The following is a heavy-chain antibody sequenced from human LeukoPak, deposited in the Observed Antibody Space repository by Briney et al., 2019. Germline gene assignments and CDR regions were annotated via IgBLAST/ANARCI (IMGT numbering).Heavy chain of an antibody. Sequence: SETLSLTCAVSGGSISSSNWWSWVRQPPGKGLEWIGEIYHSGSTNYNPSLKSRVTISVDKSKNQFSLKLSSVTAADTAVYYCARDLGIAVAGTWGYFDYWGQGTLVTVSS. D-gene: IGHD6-19*01. CDR3: ARDLGIAVAGTWGYFDY. J-gene: IGHJ4*02. CDR1: GGSISSSNW. V-gene: IGHV4-4*02. CDR2: IYHSGST.